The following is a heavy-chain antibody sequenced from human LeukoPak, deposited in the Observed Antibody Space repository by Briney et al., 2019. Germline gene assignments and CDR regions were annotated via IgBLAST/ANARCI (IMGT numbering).Heavy chain of an antibody. J-gene: IGHJ6*02. Sequence: GGSLRLSCAASGFTFSSHSMNWVRQAPGKGLEWVANIKQDGSEKYYVDSVKGRFTISRDNAKNSLYLQMNSLRAEDTAVYYCARWGKSINYYYYYGMDVWAQGTTVTVSS. D-gene: IGHD5-24*01. V-gene: IGHV3-7*03. CDR1: GFTFSSHS. CDR2: IKQDGSEK. CDR3: ARWGKSINYYYYYGMDV.